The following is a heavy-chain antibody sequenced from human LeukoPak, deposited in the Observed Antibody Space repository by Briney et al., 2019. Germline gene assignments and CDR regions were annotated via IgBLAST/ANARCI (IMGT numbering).Heavy chain of an antibody. CDR1: GYTFTNNY. Sequence: ASVKVSCKASGYTFTNNYLHWVRQAPGQGLEWMGWINPNSGGTNYAQKFQGWVTMTRDTSISTAYMELSRLRSDDTAVYYCARDNRYSGSYDYWGQGTLVTVSS. CDR3: ARDNRYSGSYDY. V-gene: IGHV1-2*04. CDR2: INPNSGGT. D-gene: IGHD1-26*01. J-gene: IGHJ4*02.